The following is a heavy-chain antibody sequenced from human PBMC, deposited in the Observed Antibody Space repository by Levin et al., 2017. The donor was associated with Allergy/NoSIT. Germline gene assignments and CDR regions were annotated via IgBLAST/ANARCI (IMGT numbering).Heavy chain of an antibody. J-gene: IGHJ5*02. CDR1: GGSFSGYY. V-gene: IGHV4-34*01. Sequence: SETLSLTCAVYGGSFSGYYWSWIRQPPGKGLEWIGEINHSGSTNYNPSLKSRVTISVDTSKNQFSLKLSSVTAADTAVYYCASSLGGDWFDPWGQGTLVTVSS. CDR3: ASSLGGDWFDP. D-gene: IGHD3-16*01. CDR2: INHSGST.